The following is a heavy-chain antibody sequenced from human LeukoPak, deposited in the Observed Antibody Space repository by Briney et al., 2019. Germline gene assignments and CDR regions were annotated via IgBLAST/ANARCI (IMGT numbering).Heavy chain of an antibody. CDR2: ITGISTYM. J-gene: IGHJ4*02. Sequence: PGGSLRLSCTASGFTFSSYSMNWLRQAPGKGLEWVSSITGISTYMYYTDSVKGRFTISRDNAKNSLYLQMNSLRAEDTAVYYCVRVRSVPAARDSSLGIDYWGQGTLVTVSS. CDR3: VRVRSVPAARDSSLGIDY. D-gene: IGHD2-2*01. CDR1: GFTFSSYS. V-gene: IGHV3-21*01.